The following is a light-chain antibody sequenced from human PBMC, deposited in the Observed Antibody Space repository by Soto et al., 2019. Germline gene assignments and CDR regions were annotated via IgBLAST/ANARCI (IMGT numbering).Light chain of an antibody. CDR2: EVS. V-gene: IGLV2-14*01. CDR1: SSDVGAYNY. Sequence: QSALTQPASVSGSPGQSITISCTGSSSDVGAYNYVSWYRQYPGKAPQVIIYEVSDRPSGISNRFSGSKSGNTASLTISGLQAEDEADYYCSSYASDITHVFGGGTKRTVL. J-gene: IGLJ3*02. CDR3: SSYASDITHV.